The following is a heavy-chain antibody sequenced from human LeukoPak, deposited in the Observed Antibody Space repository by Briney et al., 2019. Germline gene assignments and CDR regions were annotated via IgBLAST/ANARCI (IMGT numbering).Heavy chain of an antibody. CDR3: ARVDSYGGSY. V-gene: IGHV3-13*05. Sequence: GRTLRLSCAASGLTFSSYDMHGARQATRKGLEWVSAIGTAGDPYYPGSVKGRFTSSREHAKNSLYLQMNSLRAGDTAVYYCARVDSYGGSYWGQGTLVTVSS. CDR1: GLTFSSYD. CDR2: IGTAGDP. J-gene: IGHJ4*02. D-gene: IGHD5-18*01.